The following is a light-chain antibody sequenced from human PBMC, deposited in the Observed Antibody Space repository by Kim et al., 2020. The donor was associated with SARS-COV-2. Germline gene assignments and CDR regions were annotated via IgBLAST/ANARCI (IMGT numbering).Light chain of an antibody. CDR3: MIWTSTALGV. J-gene: IGLJ2*01. CDR2: YHADSDK. CDR1: SYINVGGQN. Sequence: SNLHSYINVGGQNIYLYKPTQWSPTRYLLYYHADSDKGQGAGVLTRLSGSNDASDNTAILTISALQSEDEDDYYCMIWTSTALGVFGGGTKLTVL. V-gene: IGLV5-37*01.